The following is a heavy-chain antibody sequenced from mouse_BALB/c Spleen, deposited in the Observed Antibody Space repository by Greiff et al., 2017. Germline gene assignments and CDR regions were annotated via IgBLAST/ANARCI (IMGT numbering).Heavy chain of an antibody. J-gene: IGHJ2*01. V-gene: IGHV1S56*01. CDR3: ARAYYGSGIDY. CDR1: GYTFTSYY. CDR2: IYPGDGST. Sequence: VQLQQSGPELVKPGASVKMSCKASGYTFTSYYIHWVKQRPGQGLEWIGWIYPGDGSTKYNEKFKGKTTLTADKSSSTAYMLLSSLTSEDSAIYFCARAYYGSGIDYWGQGTTLTVSS. D-gene: IGHD1-2*01.